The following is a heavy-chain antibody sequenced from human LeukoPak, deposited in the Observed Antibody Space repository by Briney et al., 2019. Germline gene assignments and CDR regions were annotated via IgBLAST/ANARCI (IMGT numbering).Heavy chain of an antibody. Sequence: PGGSLRLSCAASGFTFSSYWMDWVRQAPGQGLVWVSGINSDGRMTRYAESVKGRFTISRDNAKNTLYLQMNSLRAEDTSVYYCARVGSTDSPHAFDIWGQGTMVTVSS. CDR2: INSDGRMT. V-gene: IGHV3-74*01. D-gene: IGHD2-21*02. CDR3: ARVGSTDSPHAFDI. J-gene: IGHJ3*02. CDR1: GFTFSSYW.